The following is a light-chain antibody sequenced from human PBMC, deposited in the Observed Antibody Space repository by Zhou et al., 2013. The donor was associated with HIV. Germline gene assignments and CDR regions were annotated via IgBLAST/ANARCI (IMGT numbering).Light chain of an antibody. CDR1: QSISGY. V-gene: IGKV1-39*01. Sequence: DIQMTQSPSSLSASVGDTVTITCRASQSISGYLNWYQQKPGKAPMLLIYAASSLQSGVPSRFSGSGFGTDFTLTINRLHPEDFATYYCQQANRFPQTFGQGTKVEI. CDR3: QQANRFPQT. CDR2: AAS. J-gene: IGKJ2*01.